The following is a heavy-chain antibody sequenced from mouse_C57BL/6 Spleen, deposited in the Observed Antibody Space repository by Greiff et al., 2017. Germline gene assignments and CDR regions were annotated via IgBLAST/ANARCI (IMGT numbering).Heavy chain of an antibody. CDR2: ISSGSSTI. J-gene: IGHJ3*01. Sequence: EVKLMESGGGLVKPGGSLKLSCAASGFTFSDYGMHWVRQAPEKGLEWVAYISSGSSTIYYADTVKGRFTISRDNAKNTLFLQMTSLKYEETAMYYCEREWYWGQGTLVTVSA. D-gene: IGHD1-3*01. V-gene: IGHV5-17*01. CDR3: EREWY. CDR1: GFTFSDYG.